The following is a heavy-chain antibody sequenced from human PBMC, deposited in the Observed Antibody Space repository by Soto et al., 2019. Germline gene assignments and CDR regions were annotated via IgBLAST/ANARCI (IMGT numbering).Heavy chain of an antibody. D-gene: IGHD3-9*01. V-gene: IGHV3-30*18. CDR1: GFTFSSYG. Sequence: QVQLVESGGGVVQPGRSLRLSCAASGFTFSSYGMHWVRQAPGKGLEWVAVISYDGSNKYYADSAKGRFTISRDNSKNTLYLQMNSLRAEDTAVYYCAKDYDILTGYFDYWGQGTLVTVSS. CDR3: AKDYDILTGYFDY. CDR2: ISYDGSNK. J-gene: IGHJ4*02.